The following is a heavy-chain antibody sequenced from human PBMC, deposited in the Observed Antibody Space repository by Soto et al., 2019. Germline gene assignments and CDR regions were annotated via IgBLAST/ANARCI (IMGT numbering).Heavy chain of an antibody. CDR2: IKTKIEGETT. D-gene: IGHD2-15*01. CDR3: TTGSVEGV. Sequence: PGGSLGLSCAASGFSISSAWVNWVRQAPGKGLEWVGRIKTKIEGETTHYAAPVNGRFTVSRDDSKNMLYLQMNSLKADDTALYYCTTGSVEGVWGQGTTVTVSS. V-gene: IGHV3-15*07. J-gene: IGHJ6*02. CDR1: GFSISSAW.